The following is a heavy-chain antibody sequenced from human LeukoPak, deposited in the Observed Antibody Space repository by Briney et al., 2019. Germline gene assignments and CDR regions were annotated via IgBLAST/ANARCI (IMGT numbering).Heavy chain of an antibody. D-gene: IGHD4-17*01. J-gene: IGHJ4*02. CDR1: GFTFSSYG. Sequence: GRSLRLSCAASGFTFSSYGMHWGRQAPGKGLEGVAVIWYDGSNKYYADSVKGRFTISRDNSKNTLYLQMNSLRAEDTAVYYCARVNYGDYGLYYWGQGALVTVSS. V-gene: IGHV3-33*01. CDR3: ARVNYGDYGLYY. CDR2: IWYDGSNK.